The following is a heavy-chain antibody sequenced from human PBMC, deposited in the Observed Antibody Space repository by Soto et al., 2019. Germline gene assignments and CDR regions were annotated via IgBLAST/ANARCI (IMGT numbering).Heavy chain of an antibody. CDR2: IYPGDSDT. CDR1: GYSFTSYW. V-gene: IGHV5-51*07. J-gene: IGHJ6*03. D-gene: IGHD4-17*01. CDR3: ARSRTVTYYYYYLDV. Sequence: PGESLKISCKGSGYSFTSYWPGRVHQMPGKGLEWMGIIYPGDSDTRYSPSFQGQVTISADKSISTAYLQWSSLKASDTAMYYCARSRTVTYYYYYLDVWGKGTTVTVSS.